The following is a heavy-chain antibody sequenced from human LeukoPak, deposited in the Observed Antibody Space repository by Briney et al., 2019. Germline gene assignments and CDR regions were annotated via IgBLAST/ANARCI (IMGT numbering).Heavy chain of an antibody. D-gene: IGHD3-22*01. CDR3: ARAGYSSGYYRFDY. CDR1: GGSISSGGYS. CDR2: IYYSGST. V-gene: IGHV4-30-4*07. J-gene: IGHJ4*02. Sequence: PSQTLSLTCAVSGGSISSGGYSWSWIRQPPGKGLEWIGYIYYSGSTYYNPSLKSRVTMSVDTSKNQFSLKLSSVTAADTAVYYCARAGYSSGYYRFDYWGQGTLVTVSS.